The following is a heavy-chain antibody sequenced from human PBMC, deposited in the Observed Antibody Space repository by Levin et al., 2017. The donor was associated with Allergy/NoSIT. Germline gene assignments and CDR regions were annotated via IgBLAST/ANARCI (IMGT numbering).Heavy chain of an antibody. CDR3: ARIGEYYDYSYMDV. CDR2: INWNSDTI. J-gene: IGHJ6*03. CDR1: GFTFDDYA. D-gene: IGHD1-26*01. V-gene: IGHV3-9*01. Sequence: GGSLRLSCAASGFTFDDYALHWVRQAPGKGLEWVSGINWNSDTIGYADSVKGRFTISRDNAKNSLYLQMNSLRAEDTALYYCARIGEYYDYSYMDVWGKGTTVTVSS.